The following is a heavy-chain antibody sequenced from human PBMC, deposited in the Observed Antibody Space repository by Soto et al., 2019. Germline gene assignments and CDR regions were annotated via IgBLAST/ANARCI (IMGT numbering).Heavy chain of an antibody. D-gene: IGHD3-10*01. V-gene: IGHV1-8*01. CDR3: ASMARFGSLNLFAP. CDR2: MNPGSGDT. Sequence: GSSVKVSCKASGYTFTNNDVTWVRQATGQGLEWMGWMNPGSGDTGYAQKFQGRVTMTRDISIATAYMELSSLRSEDTAIYYCASMARFGSLNLFAPCGQGTPVTVSS. CDR1: GYTFTNND. J-gene: IGHJ5*01.